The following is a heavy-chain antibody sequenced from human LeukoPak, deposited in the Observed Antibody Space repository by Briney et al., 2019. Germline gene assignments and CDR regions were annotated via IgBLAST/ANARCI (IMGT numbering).Heavy chain of an antibody. J-gene: IGHJ4*02. V-gene: IGHV3-43*01. D-gene: IGHD1-26*01. CDR1: GFSFDDYS. Sequence: GGSLRLSCAASGFSFDDYSMHWVRQAPGKGLEWVSLISWDGGSTDYADSVKGRFTTSRDKSKKSLYLQMSSLRTDDTALYYCARGQHGTYSYYFDCWGQGTLVTVSS. CDR3: ARGQHGTYSYYFDC. CDR2: ISWDGGST.